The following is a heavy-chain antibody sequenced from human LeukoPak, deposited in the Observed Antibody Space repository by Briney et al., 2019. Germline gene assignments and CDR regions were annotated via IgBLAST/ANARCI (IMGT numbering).Heavy chain of an antibody. CDR3: AILPGYSSGWYEVNY. CDR1: GFALSSYA. CDR2: ISGSGGST. J-gene: IGHJ4*02. V-gene: IGHV3-23*01. Sequence: GGSLRLSRAASGFALSSYAMSWVRQAPGKGLEWVSGISGSGGSTYYADSVKGRFTISRDKSRNTLYLQMNSPRAEDTAVYYCAILPGYSSGWYEVNYWGQGTLVTVSS. D-gene: IGHD6-13*01.